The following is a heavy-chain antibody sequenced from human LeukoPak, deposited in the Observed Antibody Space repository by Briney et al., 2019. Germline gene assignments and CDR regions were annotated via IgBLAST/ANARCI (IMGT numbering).Heavy chain of an antibody. V-gene: IGHV1-18*01. CDR1: RYTFTSYG. CDR3: ARISNWGSSAYGMDV. D-gene: IGHD7-27*01. CDR2: ISTYNGDS. J-gene: IGHJ6*02. Sequence: ASVKVSCKASRYTFTSYGISWVWQAPGQGLEWMGWISTYNGDSNYAQNLQGRGTLTTDTSTSTAYMELRSLSSDDTAVYYCARISNWGSSAYGMDVWGQGSTVTVSS.